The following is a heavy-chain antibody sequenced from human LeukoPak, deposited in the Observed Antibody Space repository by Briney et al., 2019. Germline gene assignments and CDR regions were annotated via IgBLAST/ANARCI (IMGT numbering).Heavy chain of an antibody. CDR1: GFTFSSYA. Sequence: PGRSLRLSCAASGFTFSSYAMHWVRQAPGKGLEWVAVISYDGSNKYYADSVKGRFTISRDNSKNTLYLQMNSPRAEDTAVYYCAKDVPEHSSLLLQDYGGFDYWGQGTLVTVSS. V-gene: IGHV3-30*04. D-gene: IGHD6-6*01. CDR3: AKDVPEHSSLLLQDYGGFDY. CDR2: ISYDGSNK. J-gene: IGHJ4*02.